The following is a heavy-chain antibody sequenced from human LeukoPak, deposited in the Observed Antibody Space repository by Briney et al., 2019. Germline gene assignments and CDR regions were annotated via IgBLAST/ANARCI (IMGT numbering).Heavy chain of an antibody. CDR2: IISHGGNT. D-gene: IGHD1-26*01. CDR1: GFSFSSYT. CDR3: ARVKMGATVSDYYYYYMDV. V-gene: IGHV3-64*01. J-gene: IGHJ6*03. Sequence: PGGSLGLSCTASGFSFSSYTMHWVRQAPGKGLEYVSAIISHGGNTHYTNSVKGRFTISRDNSKNTLYLQMGSLRPDDMAVYYCARVKMGATVSDYYYYYMDVWGKGTTVAVSS.